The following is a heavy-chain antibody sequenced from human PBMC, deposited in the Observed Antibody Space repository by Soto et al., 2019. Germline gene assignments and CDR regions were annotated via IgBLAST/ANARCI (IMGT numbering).Heavy chain of an antibody. CDR1: GFTFTTYA. J-gene: IGHJ4*02. D-gene: IGHD2-21*02. CDR2: IHAGNGKT. V-gene: IGHV1-3*01. Sequence: QVQVVQSGAEVKKPGASVKVSCKASGFTFTTYAIHWVRQAPGQRLEWMGWIHAGNGKTKSSQKFQDRLTITRDTSASSAYMELSSLRSEDSAVYYCASGHCSGDCNDFDYCGQGNLVTVYS. CDR3: ASGHCSGDCNDFDY.